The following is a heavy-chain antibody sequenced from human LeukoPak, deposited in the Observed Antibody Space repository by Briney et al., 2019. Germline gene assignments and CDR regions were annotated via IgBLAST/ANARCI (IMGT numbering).Heavy chain of an antibody. CDR3: AIDRGSQYY. V-gene: IGHV3-7*05. CDR2: IKQDGSEK. D-gene: IGHD3-10*01. CDR1: GFTFGTLW. J-gene: IGHJ4*02. Sequence: GGSLRLSCAASGFTFGTLWMSWVRQAPGKGLEWVANIKQDGSEKYYVDSVKGRFTISRDDAKNSLYLQMNSLRAEDTAVYYCAIDRGSQYYCGQGTLVTVSS.